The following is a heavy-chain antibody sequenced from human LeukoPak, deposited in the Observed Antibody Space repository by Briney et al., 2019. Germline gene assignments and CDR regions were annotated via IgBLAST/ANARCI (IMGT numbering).Heavy chain of an antibody. V-gene: IGHV3-53*01. CDR1: GFAVSSNY. Sequence: PGGSLRLSCAASGFAVSSNYMSWVRQAPGKGLEWVSVIYSGGSTYYADSVKGRFTISRDNSKNTLYLQMNSLRAEDTAVYYCARRHHDYGDSSRDYWGQGTLVTVSS. J-gene: IGHJ4*02. CDR3: ARRHHDYGDSSRDY. CDR2: IYSGGST. D-gene: IGHD4-17*01.